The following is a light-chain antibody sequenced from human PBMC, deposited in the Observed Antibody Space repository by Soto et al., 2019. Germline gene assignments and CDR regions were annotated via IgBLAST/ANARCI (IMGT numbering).Light chain of an antibody. CDR3: QPWGTGIHVV. Sequence: QPVLTQSPSASASLGASVNLTCTLSSGHSSYAIAWHQQQPENGPRYLMKLDSDGSHTQGDAIPDPLSGSSSGAERYLTISSLQSEYEADYDCQPWGTGIHVVFGGGTKLTVL. V-gene: IGLV4-69*01. J-gene: IGLJ2*01. CDR1: SGHSSYA. CDR2: LDSDGSH.